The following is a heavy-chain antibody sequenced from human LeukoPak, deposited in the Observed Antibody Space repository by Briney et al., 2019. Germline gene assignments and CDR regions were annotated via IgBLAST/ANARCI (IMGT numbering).Heavy chain of an antibody. CDR1: GGSISSGSYY. J-gene: IGHJ6*03. CDR2: IYTSGST. CDR3: ARAARLRFLEWLRVGYYYMDV. V-gene: IGHV4-61*02. D-gene: IGHD3-3*01. Sequence: PSQTLSLTCTVSGGSISSGSYYWSWIRQPAGKGLEWIGRIYTSGSTNYNPSLKSRVTISVDTSKNQFSLKLSSVTAADTAVYYCARAARLRFLEWLRVGYYYMDVWGKGTTVTVSS.